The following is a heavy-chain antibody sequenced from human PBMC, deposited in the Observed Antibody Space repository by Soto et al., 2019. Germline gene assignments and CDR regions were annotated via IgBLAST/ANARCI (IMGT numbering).Heavy chain of an antibody. D-gene: IGHD3-22*01. CDR2: IYSSGST. Sequence: SETLSLTCTVSGGSISSGGYYWTWIRQPPGKGLEWIGYIYSSGSTYYNPSLRGRVTISADTSKNQFSLKLTSVTAADTAVYYCARGGGYDYWGQGALVTVSS. CDR1: GGSISSGGYY. V-gene: IGHV4-30-4*01. J-gene: IGHJ4*02. CDR3: ARGGGYDY.